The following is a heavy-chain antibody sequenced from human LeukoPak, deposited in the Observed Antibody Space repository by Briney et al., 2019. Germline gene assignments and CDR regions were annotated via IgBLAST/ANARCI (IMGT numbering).Heavy chain of an antibody. CDR3: AKDPMSHYYDSSGYYEKVVY. Sequence: GGSLRHSCAASGFTFSSYAMSWVRQAPGKGLEWVSAISGSGGSTYYADSVKGRFTISRDNSKNTLYLQMNSLRAEDTAVYYCAKDPMSHYYDSSGYYEKVVYWGQGTLVTVSS. V-gene: IGHV3-23*01. J-gene: IGHJ4*02. CDR2: ISGSGGST. CDR1: GFTFSSYA. D-gene: IGHD3-22*01.